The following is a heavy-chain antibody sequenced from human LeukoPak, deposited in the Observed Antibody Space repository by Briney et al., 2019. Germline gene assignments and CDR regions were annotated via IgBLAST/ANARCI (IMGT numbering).Heavy chain of an antibody. CDR3: ARDRGFYDSSGYYPPFDI. V-gene: IGHV4-59*01. CDR1: GGSISTYY. CDR2: IYYSGST. J-gene: IGHJ3*02. Sequence: SETLSLTCTASGGSISTYYWSWIRQPPGKGLEWIWYIYYSGSTNYNPSLKSRVTISVDTSKTQFSLKLSSVTAADTAVYYCARDRGFYDSSGYYPPFDIWGRGTMVTVSS. D-gene: IGHD3-22*01.